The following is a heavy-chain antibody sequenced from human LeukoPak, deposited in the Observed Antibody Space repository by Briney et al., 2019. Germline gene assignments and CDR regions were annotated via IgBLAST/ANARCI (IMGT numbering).Heavy chain of an antibody. D-gene: IGHD6-19*01. V-gene: IGHV4-34*01. CDR1: GGSFSGYY. CDR3: ARSRWFQWLTDYYYYGMDV. Sequence: PSETLSLTCAVYGGSFSGYYWSWIRQPPGKGLEWIGEINHSGSTNYNPSLKSRVTIPVDTSKNQFSLKLSSVTAADTAVYYCARSRWFQWLTDYYYYGMDVWGQGTTVTVSS. CDR2: INHSGST. J-gene: IGHJ6*02.